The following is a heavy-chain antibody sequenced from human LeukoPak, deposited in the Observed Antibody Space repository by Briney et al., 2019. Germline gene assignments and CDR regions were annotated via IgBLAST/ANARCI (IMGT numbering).Heavy chain of an antibody. D-gene: IGHD2/OR15-2a*01. J-gene: IGHJ4*02. CDR3: TRGVFSDL. CDR1: GFTFSDYY. V-gene: IGHV3-11*01. CDR2: ISSAGNTV. Sequence: PGGSLRLSCAASGFTFSDYYMSWIRQAPGKGLEWVAHISSAGNTVYYADSVNGRFTISRDNVKESLYLQMNSLRAEDTAVYYCTRGVFSDLWGQGTLVTVSS.